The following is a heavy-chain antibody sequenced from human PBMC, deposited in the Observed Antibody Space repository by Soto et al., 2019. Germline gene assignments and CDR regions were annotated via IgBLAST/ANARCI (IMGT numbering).Heavy chain of an antibody. CDR1: GFTFSSYA. J-gene: IGHJ4*02. V-gene: IGHV3-30-3*01. CDR3: AKDHGYSSSRVDY. CDR2: ISYDGTNK. D-gene: IGHD6-13*01. Sequence: QVQLVESGGGVVQPGRSLRLSCAASGFTFSSYAMDWVRQAPGKGLEWVAVISYDGTNKYYADSVKGRFTISRDNSKNTLDLQMNSLRAEDTAVYYCAKDHGYSSSRVDYWGQGTLVTVSS.